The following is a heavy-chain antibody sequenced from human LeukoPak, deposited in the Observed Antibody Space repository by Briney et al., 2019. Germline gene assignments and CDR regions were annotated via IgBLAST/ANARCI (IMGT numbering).Heavy chain of an antibody. J-gene: IGHJ4*02. Sequence: GGSLRLSCAASGFTFSSYSMNWVRQAPGKGLEWVSSISSSSSYIYYADSVKGRFTISRDNAKNSLYLQMNSLRAEDTAVYYCARDYYDSSGYLPPYFDYWGQGTLVTVSS. D-gene: IGHD3-22*01. V-gene: IGHV3-21*01. CDR1: GFTFSSYS. CDR2: ISSSSSYI. CDR3: ARDYYDSSGYLPPYFDY.